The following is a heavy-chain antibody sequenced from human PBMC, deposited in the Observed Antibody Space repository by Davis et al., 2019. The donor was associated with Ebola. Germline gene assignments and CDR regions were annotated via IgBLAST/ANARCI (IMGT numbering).Heavy chain of an antibody. CDR2: IYSGGST. CDR3: ARADYDFWSGYYSGFWFDP. Sequence: GESLKISCAASGFTVSSNYMSWVRQAPGKGLEWVSVIYSGGSTYYADSVKGRFTISRDNAKNTLYLQMNSLRAEDTAVYYCARADYDFWSGYYSGFWFDPWGQGTLVTVSS. CDR1: GFTVSSNY. V-gene: IGHV3-53*01. D-gene: IGHD3-3*01. J-gene: IGHJ5*02.